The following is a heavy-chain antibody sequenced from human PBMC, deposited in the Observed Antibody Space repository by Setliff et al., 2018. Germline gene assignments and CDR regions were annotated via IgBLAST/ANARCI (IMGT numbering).Heavy chain of an antibody. V-gene: IGHV4-34*01. CDR3: ARGLIGSSWYGGAFDY. D-gene: IGHD6-13*01. J-gene: IGHJ4*02. CDR1: GESFSGHY. CDR2: INHSGST. Sequence: SETLSLTCAVYGESFSGHYWSWIRQPPGKGLEWIGEINHSGSTNYNPSLKSRVTISVDTSKNQFSLKLSSVTAADTAVYYCARGLIGSSWYGGAFDYWGQGTLVTVSS.